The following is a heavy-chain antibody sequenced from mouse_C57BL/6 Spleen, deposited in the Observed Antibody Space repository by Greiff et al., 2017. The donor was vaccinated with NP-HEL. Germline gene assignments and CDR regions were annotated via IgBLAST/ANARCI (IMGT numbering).Heavy chain of an antibody. CDR1: GYTFTSYW. CDR2: IDPSDSET. J-gene: IGHJ1*03. D-gene: IGHD1-1*01. Sequence: VQLQQPGAELVRPGSSVKLSCKASGYTFTSYWMHWVKQRPIQGLEWIGNIDPSDSETHYNQKFKDKATLTVDKSSSTAYMQLSSLTSEDSAVYYCVEAYYYGGYFDVWGTGTTVTVSS. CDR3: VEAYYYGGYFDV. V-gene: IGHV1-52*01.